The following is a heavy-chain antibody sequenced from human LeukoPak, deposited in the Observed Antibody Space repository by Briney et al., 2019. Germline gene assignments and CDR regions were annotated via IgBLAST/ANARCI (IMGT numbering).Heavy chain of an antibody. CDR3: AKGPYYDILTGPKPPDY. V-gene: IGHV3-23*01. Sequence: GGSLRLSCAASGFTFSSYAMSWVRQAPGKGLEWVSAISGSGGSTYYADSVKGRFTISRDNSKNTLYLQMNSLRAEDTAVYYCAKGPYYDILTGPKPPDYWGQGTLVTVSS. D-gene: IGHD3-9*01. CDR1: GFTFSSYA. J-gene: IGHJ4*02. CDR2: ISGSGGST.